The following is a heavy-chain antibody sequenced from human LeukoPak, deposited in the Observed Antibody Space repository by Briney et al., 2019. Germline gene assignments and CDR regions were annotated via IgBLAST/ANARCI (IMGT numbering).Heavy chain of an antibody. CDR2: MNPNSGNT. V-gene: IGHV1-8*03. Sequence: ASVEVSCKASGYTFTSYDINWVRQATGQGLEWMGWMNPNSGNTGYAQKFQGRVTITRNTSISTAYMELSSLRSEDTAVYYCARVEYYYDSSGYYERYYFDYWGQGTLVTVSS. J-gene: IGHJ4*02. CDR1: GYTFTSYD. CDR3: ARVEYYYDSSGYYERYYFDY. D-gene: IGHD3-22*01.